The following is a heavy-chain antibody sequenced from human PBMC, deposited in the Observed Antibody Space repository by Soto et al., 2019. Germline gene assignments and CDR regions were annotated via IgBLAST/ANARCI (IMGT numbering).Heavy chain of an antibody. CDR1: GFAFKTHS. Sequence: GGSLRLSCAASGFAFKTHSMNWVRQAPGKGLEWVSYIGSSSMNIYYADSVKGRFTISRDNAKNSLSLQMNSLRDEDTAVYYCARDPFGVAYGDSVVVPNNRGVLDPWGQGTLVTVSS. J-gene: IGHJ5*02. V-gene: IGHV3-48*02. CDR3: ARDPFGVAYGDSVVVPNNRGVLDP. CDR2: IGSSSMNI. D-gene: IGHD2-2*01.